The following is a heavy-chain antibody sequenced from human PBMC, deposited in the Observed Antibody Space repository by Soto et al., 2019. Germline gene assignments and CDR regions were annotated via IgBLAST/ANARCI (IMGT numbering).Heavy chain of an antibody. D-gene: IGHD6-6*01. V-gene: IGHV1-2*04. CDR2: INPNSGGT. J-gene: IGHJ5*02. CDR1: GYTFTGYY. Sequence: QVQLVQSGAEVKKPGASVKVSCKASGYTFTGYYMHWVRQAPGQGLEWMGWINPNSGGTNYAQKFQGWVTMTRDTSIRPAYMELSMLRSDDAAVYYCARGGSIAAHNWFDPWGQGTLVTVSS. CDR3: ARGGSIAAHNWFDP.